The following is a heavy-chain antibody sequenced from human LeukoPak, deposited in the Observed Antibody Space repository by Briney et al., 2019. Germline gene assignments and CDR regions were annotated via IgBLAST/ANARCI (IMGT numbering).Heavy chain of an antibody. J-gene: IGHJ4*02. CDR1: GFTFSSYW. CDR3: ARVLAAGTGYFDY. D-gene: IGHD6-13*01. CDR2: INSDGSST. V-gene: IGHV3-74*01. Sequence: PGGSLSLSCAASGFTFSSYWMHWVRQAPGKGLVWVSRINSDGSSTNYADSVKGRFTISRDNAKNTLYLQMNSLRAEDTAIYYCARVLAAGTGYFDYWGQGTLVTVSS.